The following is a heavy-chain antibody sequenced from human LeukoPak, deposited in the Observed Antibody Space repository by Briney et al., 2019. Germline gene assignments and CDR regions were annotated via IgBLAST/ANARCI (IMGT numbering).Heavy chain of an antibody. CDR2: ISGSGSST. D-gene: IGHD3-22*01. CDR3: ANENYYDSSAYLDY. CDR1: GFTFSSYA. Sequence: GGSLRLSCAASGFTFSSYAMSWVRLAPGKGLECVSGISGSGSSTYYADSVKGRFTISRDNSKNTLYLQMNSLRAEDTAVYYCANENYYDSSAYLDYWGQGTLVTVSS. J-gene: IGHJ4*02. V-gene: IGHV3-23*01.